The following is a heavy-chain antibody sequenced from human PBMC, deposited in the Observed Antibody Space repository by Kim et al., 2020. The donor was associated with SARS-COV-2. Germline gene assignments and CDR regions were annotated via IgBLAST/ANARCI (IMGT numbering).Heavy chain of an antibody. CDR1: GLSFDHYY. J-gene: IGHJ4*02. CDR3: VGGMLGVAGL. D-gene: IGHD6-19*01. V-gene: IGHV3-11*01. CDR2: ISASGTII. Sequence: GGSLRLSCAASGLSFDHYYMSWIRQAPGKGLQWVSYISASGTIIDYADSVKGRFTISRDNAKNSLYLQMNSLRAEDTAVYYCVGGMLGVAGLWAQGTLVSVSS.